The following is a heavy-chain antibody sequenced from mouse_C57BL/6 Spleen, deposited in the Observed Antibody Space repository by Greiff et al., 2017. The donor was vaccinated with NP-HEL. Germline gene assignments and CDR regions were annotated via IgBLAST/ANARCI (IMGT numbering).Heavy chain of an antibody. Sequence: DVHLVESGGGLVKPGGSLKLSCAASGFTFSDYGMHWVRQAPEKGLEWVAYISSGSSTIYYADTVKGRFTISRDNAKNTLFLQMTSLRSEDTAMYYCARKEYDYDVYAMDYWGQGTSVTVSS. J-gene: IGHJ4*01. CDR3: ARKEYDYDVYAMDY. V-gene: IGHV5-17*01. D-gene: IGHD2-4*01. CDR2: ISSGSSTI. CDR1: GFTFSDYG.